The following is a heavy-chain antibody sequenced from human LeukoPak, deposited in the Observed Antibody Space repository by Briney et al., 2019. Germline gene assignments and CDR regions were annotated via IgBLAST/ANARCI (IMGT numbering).Heavy chain of an antibody. CDR1: GYTFTSYA. D-gene: IGHD3-16*01. CDR2: INTNTGNP. CDR3: ARHTYDWGQFLAAFDI. Sequence: ASVKVSCKASGYTFTSYAMNWVRQAPGQGLEWMGWINTNTGNPTYAQGFTGRFVFSLDTSVSTAYLQISSLKAEDTAVYYCARHTYDWGQFLAAFDIWGQGTMVTVSS. J-gene: IGHJ3*02. V-gene: IGHV7-4-1*02.